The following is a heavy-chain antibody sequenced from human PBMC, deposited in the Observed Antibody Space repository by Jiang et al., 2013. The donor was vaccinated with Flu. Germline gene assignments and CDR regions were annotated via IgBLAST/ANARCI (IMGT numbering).Heavy chain of an antibody. D-gene: IGHD6-6*01. CDR3: AREAPYSSSTRQYGMDV. CDR1: GASISSSSSY. V-gene: IGHV4-61*02. J-gene: IGHJ6*02. CDR2: VYVSGST. Sequence: GPGLVKPSQTLSLTCSVSGASISSSSSYWSWIRQPAGKGLEWIGRVYVSGSTNYNPSLKSRVTISVDTSNNRFSLKLSSVTAADTAVYYCAREAPYSSSTRQYGMDVVGPRDH.